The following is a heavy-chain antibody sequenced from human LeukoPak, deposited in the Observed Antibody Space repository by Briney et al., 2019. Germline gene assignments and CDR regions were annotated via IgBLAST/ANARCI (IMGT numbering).Heavy chain of an antibody. V-gene: IGHV1-69*02. D-gene: IGHD6-13*01. J-gene: IGHJ4*02. Sequence: ASVKVSCKASGGTFSSYTISWVRQAPGQGLKWMGRIIPILGIANYAQKFQGRVTITADKSTSTAYMELSSLRSEDTAVYYCASLPLGIAAAGTDYWGQGTLVTVSS. CDR1: GGTFSSYT. CDR2: IIPILGIA. CDR3: ASLPLGIAAAGTDY.